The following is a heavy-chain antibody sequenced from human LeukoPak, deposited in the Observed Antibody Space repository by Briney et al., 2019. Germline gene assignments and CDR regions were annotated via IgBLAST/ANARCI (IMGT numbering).Heavy chain of an antibody. Sequence: RGASVKVSCKASGGTFSSYAISWVRQAPGQGLEWMGGIIPIFGTANYAQKFQGRVTITADESTSTAYMELSSLRSEDTAVYYCARGAVGATEVDYYFDYWGQGTLVTVSS. D-gene: IGHD1-26*01. V-gene: IGHV1-69*13. CDR2: IIPIFGTA. CDR1: GGTFSSYA. J-gene: IGHJ4*02. CDR3: ARGAVGATEVDYYFDY.